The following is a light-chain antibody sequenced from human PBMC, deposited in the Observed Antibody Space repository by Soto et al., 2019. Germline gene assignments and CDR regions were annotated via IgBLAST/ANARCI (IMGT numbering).Light chain of an antibody. J-gene: IGKJ1*01. CDR3: QQLNSFPLT. V-gene: IGKV1-9*01. CDR2: VAS. CDR1: EDFKNY. Sequence: DIELTQSPSSLSTSVGDRVTITCRASEDFKNYLAWSHQKPREAPKLMMYVASTLQSGVPSRFSSSGSATEVILTIISLLPEDFATYFCQQLNSFPLTFGQGTKVDIK.